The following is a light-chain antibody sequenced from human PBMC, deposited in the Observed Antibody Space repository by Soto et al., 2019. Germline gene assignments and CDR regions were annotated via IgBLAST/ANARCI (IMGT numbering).Light chain of an antibody. CDR1: SSDVGGYKY. Sequence: QSVLTQPLSASGSPGQSVTISCTGTSSDVGGYKYVSWYQQHPGKAPKLILYEVSKRPSGVSDRFSGSKSGITASLTVSGLQAEDEADYYSNSSAGSIYVFGTGTKVTVL. CDR3: NSSAGSIYV. V-gene: IGLV2-8*01. J-gene: IGLJ1*01. CDR2: EVS.